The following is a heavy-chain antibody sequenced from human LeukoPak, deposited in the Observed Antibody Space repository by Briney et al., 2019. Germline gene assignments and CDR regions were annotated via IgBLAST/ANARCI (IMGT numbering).Heavy chain of an antibody. CDR3: ASVTIGYSYGFCDY. J-gene: IGHJ4*02. V-gene: IGHV4-34*01. CDR1: GGSFSGYY. CDR2: INHSGST. Sequence: SETLSLTCAVYGGSFSGYYWSWIRQPPGKGLEWIGEINHSGSTNYNPSLKSRVTITVDTSKNQFSLKLSSVTAADTAVYYCASVTIGYSYGFCDYWGQGTLVTVSS. D-gene: IGHD5-18*01.